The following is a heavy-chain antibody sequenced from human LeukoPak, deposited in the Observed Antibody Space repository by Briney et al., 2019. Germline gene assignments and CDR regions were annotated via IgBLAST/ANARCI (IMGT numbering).Heavy chain of an antibody. CDR3: AARLHSSSWYFDY. CDR2: IYYSGST. D-gene: IGHD6-13*01. V-gene: IGHV4-39*07. Sequence: SETLSLTCTVSGGSISSYYWGWIRQPPGKGLEWIGSIYYSGSTYYNSSLKSRVTISVDTSKTQFSLKLNSVTAADTAVYYCAARLHSSSWYFDYWGQGTLVTVSS. J-gene: IGHJ4*02. CDR1: GGSISSYY.